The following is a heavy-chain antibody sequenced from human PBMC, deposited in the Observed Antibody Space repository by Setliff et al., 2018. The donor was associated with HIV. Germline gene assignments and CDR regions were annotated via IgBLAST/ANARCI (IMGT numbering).Heavy chain of an antibody. Sequence: SETLSLTCTVSGVSVSSGGYYWSWIRQHPGKGLEWIGYVYYTGTSYFNPSLKSRITISVDTSKNHFSLKLGFVTAADTAVYYCARGESTTWDLAEYFQHWGHGTLGTVS. D-gene: IGHD2-2*01. V-gene: IGHV4-31*03. CDR3: ARGESTTWDLAEYFQH. CDR1: GVSVSSGGYY. J-gene: IGHJ1*01. CDR2: VYYTGTS.